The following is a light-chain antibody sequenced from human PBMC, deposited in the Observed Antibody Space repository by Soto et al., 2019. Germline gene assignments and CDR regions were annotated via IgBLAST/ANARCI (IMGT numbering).Light chain of an antibody. V-gene: IGKV3-15*01. J-gene: IGKJ2*01. CDR1: QSVSRK. Sequence: EIVMTQSPATLSVSPGERVTLSCRASQSVSRKLAWYQQKPGQAPRLLIYGTTTRATGIPARFSGSGSGTEFTLTISSLQSEDFGIYYCKQYGHWHPYTFGRGTTL. CDR3: KQYGHWHPYT. CDR2: GTT.